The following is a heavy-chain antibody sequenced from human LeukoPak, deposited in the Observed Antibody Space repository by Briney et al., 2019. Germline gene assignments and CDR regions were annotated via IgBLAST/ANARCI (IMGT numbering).Heavy chain of an antibody. V-gene: IGHV3-53*01. CDR3: ARGSRVTTRLDAFDI. Sequence: GGSLRLSCAASGFTVSSNYMSWVRQAPGKGLEWVSTIYSGGSIYYADSVKGRFTISRDNSKNTLYLQINSLRAEDTAVYYCARGSRVTTRLDAFDIWGQGKTVTVSS. CDR2: IYSGGSI. D-gene: IGHD4-17*01. CDR1: GFTVSSNY. J-gene: IGHJ3*02.